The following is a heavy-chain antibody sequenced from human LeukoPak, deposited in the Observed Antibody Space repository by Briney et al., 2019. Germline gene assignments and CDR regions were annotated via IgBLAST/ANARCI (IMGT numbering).Heavy chain of an antibody. CDR3: ARGLPLSGSYEDY. Sequence: SETLSLTFTVSGGSISSYYWSWIRQPPGKGLEWIGYIYYSGSTNYNPSLKSRVTISVDTSKNQFSLKLSSVTAADTAVYYCARGLPLSGSYEDYWGQGTLVTVSS. CDR1: GGSISSYY. V-gene: IGHV4-59*01. CDR2: IYYSGST. J-gene: IGHJ4*02. D-gene: IGHD1-26*01.